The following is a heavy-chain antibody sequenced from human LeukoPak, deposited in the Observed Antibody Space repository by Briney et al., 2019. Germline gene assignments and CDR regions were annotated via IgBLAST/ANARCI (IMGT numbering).Heavy chain of an antibody. D-gene: IGHD1-1*01. CDR1: GFTFDDYA. J-gene: IGHJ4*02. V-gene: IGHV3-74*01. CDR2: INSDGSST. Sequence: GRSLRLSCAASGFTFDDYAFHWVRQAPGRGLEWVSRINSDGSSTSYADSAKGRFTISRDNAKNTLYLQMNSLRAEDTAVYYCARDAGIFDYWGQGTLVTVSS. CDR3: ARDAGIFDY.